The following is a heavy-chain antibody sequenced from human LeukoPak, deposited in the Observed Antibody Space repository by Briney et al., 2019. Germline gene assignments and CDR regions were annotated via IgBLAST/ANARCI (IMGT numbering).Heavy chain of an antibody. J-gene: IGHJ4*02. CDR1: GFTFSSYA. Sequence: AGSLRLSCAASGFTFSSYAMNWVRQAPGKGLEWVSGISGTGVNTYYADSVKGRFTISRDNSKNTLYLQMNSLRAEDTAIYYCARKYYYGSGTYLYYFDYWGQGTLVPVSS. V-gene: IGHV3-23*01. CDR2: ISGTGVNT. D-gene: IGHD3-10*01. CDR3: ARKYYYGSGTYLYYFDY.